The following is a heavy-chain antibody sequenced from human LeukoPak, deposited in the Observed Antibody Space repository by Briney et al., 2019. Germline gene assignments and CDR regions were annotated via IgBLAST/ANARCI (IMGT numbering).Heavy chain of an antibody. J-gene: IGHJ2*01. Sequence: GGSLRLSCAASGFILSNYYMSWVRQAPGKGLEWVSVIYSGGSTYYADSVKGRFTISRHNSKNTLYLQMNSLRAEDTAVYYCARVEYSSGWYWYFDLWGRGTLVTVSP. V-gene: IGHV3-53*04. CDR2: IYSGGST. CDR1: GFILSNYY. CDR3: ARVEYSSGWYWYFDL. D-gene: IGHD6-19*01.